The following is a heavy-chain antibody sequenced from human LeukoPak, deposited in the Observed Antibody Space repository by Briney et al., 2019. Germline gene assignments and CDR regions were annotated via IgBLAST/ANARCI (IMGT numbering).Heavy chain of an antibody. CDR3: ARFRYGDYRLDY. J-gene: IGHJ4*02. D-gene: IGHD4-17*01. CDR1: GGSISSYY. V-gene: IGHV4-59*01. Sequence: SETRSLTCTVSGGSISSYYWSSIRQPPGKGLEWIGYIYYSGSTNYNPSLKSRVTISVDTSKNQFSLKLSSVTAADTAVYYCARFRYGDYRLDYWGQGTLVTVSS. CDR2: IYYSGST.